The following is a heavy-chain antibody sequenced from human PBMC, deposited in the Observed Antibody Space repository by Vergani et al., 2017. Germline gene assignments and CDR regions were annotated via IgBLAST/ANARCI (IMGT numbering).Heavy chain of an antibody. CDR2: NYYSGIT. Sequence: QVQLQESGPGLVKPSETLSLTCTVSGGSISSYYWSWIRQPPGKGLEWIGYNYYSGITNYNPSLKSRVTISGDTSKNQFSLKLSSVTAADTAVYYCARGLRNYDFWSGYYTDYYYMDVWGKGTTVTVSS. CDR3: ARGLRNYDFWSGYYTDYYYMDV. V-gene: IGHV4-59*01. J-gene: IGHJ6*03. D-gene: IGHD3-3*01. CDR1: GGSISSYY.